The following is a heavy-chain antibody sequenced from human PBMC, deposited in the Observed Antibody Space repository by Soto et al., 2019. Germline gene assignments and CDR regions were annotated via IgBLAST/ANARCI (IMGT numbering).Heavy chain of an antibody. CDR3: ASRVVPEGVYYYYGMDV. CDR2: IYHSGST. CDR1: GVSISSGGYS. D-gene: IGHD2-2*01. V-gene: IGHV4-30-2*01. J-gene: IGHJ6*02. Sequence: SYTRSLTCAVSGVSISSGGYSWSWIRQPPGKGLEWIGYIYHSGSTYYNPSLKSRVTISVERSKNQFSLKLSSGTAAVTAVYYCASRVVPEGVYYYYGMDVWGQGTPLTVSS.